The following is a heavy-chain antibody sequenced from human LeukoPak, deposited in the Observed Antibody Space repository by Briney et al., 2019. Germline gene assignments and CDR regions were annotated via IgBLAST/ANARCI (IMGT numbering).Heavy chain of an antibody. CDR3: AKDQGLGLRLGELSLDY. Sequence: PGGSLRLSCAASGFTFSSYAMSWVRQAPGKGLEWVSAISGSGGSTYYADSVKGRFTISRDNSKNTLCLQMNSLRAEDTAVYYCAKDQGLGLRLGELSLDYWGQGTLVTVSS. CDR2: ISGSGGST. J-gene: IGHJ4*02. V-gene: IGHV3-23*01. CDR1: GFTFSSYA. D-gene: IGHD3-16*02.